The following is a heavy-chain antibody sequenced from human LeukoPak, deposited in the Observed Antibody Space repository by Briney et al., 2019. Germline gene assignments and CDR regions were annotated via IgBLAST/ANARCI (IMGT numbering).Heavy chain of an antibody. V-gene: IGHV3-21*01. CDR2: ISSSSSYI. Sequence: PGGSLRLSCAASGFTFSSYSMNWVRQAPGKGLEWVSSISSSSSYIYYADSVKGRFTISRDNSKNTLYLQMNSLRAEDTAVYYCAKGGYGSGSYHFDYWGQGTLVTVSS. D-gene: IGHD3-10*01. CDR3: AKGGYGSGSYHFDY. CDR1: GFTFSSYS. J-gene: IGHJ4*02.